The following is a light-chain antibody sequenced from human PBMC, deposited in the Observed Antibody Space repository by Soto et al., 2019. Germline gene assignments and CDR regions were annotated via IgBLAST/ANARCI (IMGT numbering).Light chain of an antibody. V-gene: IGKV3-11*01. CDR2: DAS. CDR3: QQRSNWPS. CDR1: QGVSRK. Sequence: DIVMTQSPATLSVAPGERVTFSCRASQGVSRKLAWYQQKPGQAPRLLIYDASNRATGIPARFSGSGSGTDFTLTISSLEPEDFAVYYCQQRSNWPSFGGGTKVDIK. J-gene: IGKJ4*01.